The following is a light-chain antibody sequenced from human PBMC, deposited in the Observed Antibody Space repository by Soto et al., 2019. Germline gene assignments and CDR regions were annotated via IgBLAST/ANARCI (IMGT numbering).Light chain of an antibody. J-gene: IGKJ1*01. V-gene: IGKV3-20*01. CDR1: QSVSSSY. CDR3: QQYGSSQS. Sequence: EIVLTQSPGTLSLSPGERATLSCRASQSVSSSYLAWYQQKPGQAPRLLIYGASSRATGIPDRFSGSGSGTAFTLTISRLAPEDFEVYYCQQYGSSQSFGQGTKVEIK. CDR2: GAS.